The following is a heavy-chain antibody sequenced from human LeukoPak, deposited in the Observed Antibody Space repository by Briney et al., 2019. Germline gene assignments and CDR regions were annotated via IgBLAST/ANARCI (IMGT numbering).Heavy chain of an antibody. CDR3: TTEYYGSDYY. CDR1: GFTFNTAW. V-gene: IGHV3-15*01. J-gene: IGHJ4*02. CDR2: VKSKNAGGTT. Sequence: NPGGSLRLSCAASGFTFNTAWMSWVRQAPGKGLEWVGHVKSKNAGGTTDYAAPVKGRFTISRDDSKTTLYLQMNSLKIEDTAVYYCTTEYYGSDYYWGQGTLVTVSS. D-gene: IGHD3-10*01.